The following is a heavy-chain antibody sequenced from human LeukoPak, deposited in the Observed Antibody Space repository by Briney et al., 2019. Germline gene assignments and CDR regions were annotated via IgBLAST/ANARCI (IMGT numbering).Heavy chain of an antibody. V-gene: IGHV3-23*01. Sequence: GGSLRLSCAASGFTFSSYAMSWVRQAPGKGLEWVSAISGSGGSTYYADSVKGRFTISRDNSTNTLYLQMNSLRAEDTAVYYCGGSPLRDSSGYYYFDYWGQGTLVTVSS. CDR1: GFTFSSYA. CDR3: GGSPLRDSSGYYYFDY. J-gene: IGHJ4*02. D-gene: IGHD3-22*01. CDR2: ISGSGGST.